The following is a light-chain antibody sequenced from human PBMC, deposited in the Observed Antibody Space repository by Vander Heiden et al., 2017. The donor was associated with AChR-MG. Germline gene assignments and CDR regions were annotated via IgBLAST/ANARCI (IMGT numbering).Light chain of an antibody. CDR3: QQYHSYKYT. J-gene: IGKJ2*01. V-gene: IGKV1-5*03. CDR1: QNVTFR. Sequence: DIQMTQSPSTLSASVGDRVTITCRASQNVTFRLAWYQQKPGKAPKLLISKASSLESGVPSKFSGSGSVTEFTLTLNSLQPDDFATYFCQQYHSYKYTFGQGTKLEI. CDR2: KAS.